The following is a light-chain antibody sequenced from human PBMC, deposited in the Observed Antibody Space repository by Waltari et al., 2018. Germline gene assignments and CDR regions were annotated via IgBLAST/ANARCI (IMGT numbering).Light chain of an antibody. V-gene: IGKV3-15*01. Sequence: EIVMTQSPATLSVSPGEGATLSCRASQSVNSDLAWHQQKPGQPPRLLISGVSTRATGVPARFSGSGSGTEFTLTISSLQSEDFAVYYCHQYNNWPFTFGQG. CDR2: GVS. CDR1: QSVNSD. CDR3: HQYNNWPFT. J-gene: IGKJ2*01.